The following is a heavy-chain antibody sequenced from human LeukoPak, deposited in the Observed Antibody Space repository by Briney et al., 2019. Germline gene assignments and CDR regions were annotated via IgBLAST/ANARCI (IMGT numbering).Heavy chain of an antibody. CDR3: ARGGIRARAYCGGDCYPLDY. V-gene: IGHV4-61*02. CDR1: GGSISSGSYY. D-gene: IGHD2-21*02. CDR2: IYTSGST. Sequence: MSSETLSLTCTVSGGSISSGSYYWSWIRQPAGKGLEWIGRIYTSGSTNYNPSLKSRVTISVDTSKNQFSLKLSSVTAADTAVYYCARGGIRARAYCGGDCYPLDYWGQGTLVTVSS. J-gene: IGHJ4*02.